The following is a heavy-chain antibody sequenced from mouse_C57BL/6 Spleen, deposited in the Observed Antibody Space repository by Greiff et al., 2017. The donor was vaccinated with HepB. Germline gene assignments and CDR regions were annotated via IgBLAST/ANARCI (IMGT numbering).Heavy chain of an antibody. D-gene: IGHD1-1*01. V-gene: IGHV5-17*01. CDR3: ARMSSYDWFAY. Sequence: EVMLVESGGGLVKPGGSLKLSCAASGFTFSDYGMHWVRQAPEKGLEWVAYISSGSSTIYYADTVKGRFTISRDNAKNTLFLQMTSLRSEDTAMYYCARMSSYDWFAYWGQGTLVTGSA. J-gene: IGHJ3*01. CDR2: ISSGSSTI. CDR1: GFTFSDYG.